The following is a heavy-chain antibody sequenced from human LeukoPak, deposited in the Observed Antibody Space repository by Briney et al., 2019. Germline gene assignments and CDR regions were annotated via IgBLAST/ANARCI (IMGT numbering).Heavy chain of an antibody. V-gene: IGHV3-7*01. CDR1: GFTFSSYW. D-gene: IGHD3-10*01. J-gene: IGHJ4*02. CDR3: ARDRGGMVRGVIIAY. CDR2: IKEDGSEK. Sequence: GGSLRLSCAASGFTFSSYWMSWVRQASGKGLEWVANIKEDGSEKYYVDSVKGRFTISRDNAKNSLHLQMNSLRAEDTAVYYCARDRGGMVRGVIIAYWGQGTLVTVSS.